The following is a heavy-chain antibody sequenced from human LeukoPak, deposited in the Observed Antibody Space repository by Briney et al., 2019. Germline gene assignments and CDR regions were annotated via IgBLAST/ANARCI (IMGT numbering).Heavy chain of an antibody. CDR3: TTEGPGLKWEPAAYDY. V-gene: IGHV3-15*01. CDR1: GFIFRNAW. CDR2: IKSKTDGGTI. Sequence: GGSLRLSCAASGFIFRNAWMSWVRQAPGKGLEWVGRIKSKTDGGTIDYVAPVQGRFIISRDDSKNMVYLQMNSLKTEDTAVYYCTTEGPGLKWEPAAYDYWGQGTLVTVSS. J-gene: IGHJ4*02. D-gene: IGHD1-26*01.